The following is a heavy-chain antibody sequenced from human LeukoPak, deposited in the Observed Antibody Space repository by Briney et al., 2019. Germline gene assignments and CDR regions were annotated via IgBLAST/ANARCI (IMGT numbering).Heavy chain of an antibody. CDR2: IIPIFGTA. V-gene: IGHV1-69*13. Sequence: VASVKVSCKASGGTFSSYAISWVRQAPGQGLEWMGGIIPIFGTANYAQKFQGRVTITADESTSTAYMELSSLRSEDTAVYYCARENCSGSSCYNHLGYWGQGTLVTVSS. J-gene: IGHJ4*02. CDR1: GGTFSSYA. D-gene: IGHD2-15*01. CDR3: ARENCSGSSCYNHLGY.